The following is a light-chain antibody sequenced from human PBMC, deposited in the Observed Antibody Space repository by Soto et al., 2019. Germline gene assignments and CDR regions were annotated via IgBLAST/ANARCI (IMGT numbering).Light chain of an antibody. J-gene: IGKJ4*01. Sequence: EIVLTQSPGTLSLSPWERATLSCRASQSVSSSYLAWYQQKPGQAPRLLIYGASSRATGIPDRFSGSGSGTEFTLTISSLQSEDFAVYYGQQYNNWPPLTFGGGTKVDIK. CDR2: GAS. V-gene: IGKV3-20*01. CDR1: QSVSSSY. CDR3: QQYNNWPPLT.